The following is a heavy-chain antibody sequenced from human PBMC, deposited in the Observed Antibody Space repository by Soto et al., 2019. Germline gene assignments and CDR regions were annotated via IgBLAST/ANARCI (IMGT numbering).Heavy chain of an antibody. Sequence: SETLSLTCAVSGGSISSSICWSWVRQPPGKGLEWIGEIYHSGSTYYNPSLKSRITISVDKSKNQFSLKLSSLTAADTAVYYCAGHSDQGARLAPWGQGTLLTVYS. V-gene: IGHV4-4*02. J-gene: IGHJ5*02. CDR3: AGHSDQGARLAP. D-gene: IGHD5-12*01. CDR2: IYHSGST. CDR1: GGSISSSIC.